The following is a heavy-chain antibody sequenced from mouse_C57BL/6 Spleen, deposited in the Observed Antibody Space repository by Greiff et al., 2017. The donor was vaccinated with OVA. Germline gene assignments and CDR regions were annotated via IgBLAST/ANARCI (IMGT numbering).Heavy chain of an antibody. CDR3: AREVDYDAWFAY. D-gene: IGHD2-4*01. V-gene: IGHV1-54*01. CDR1: GYAFTNYL. CDR2: INPGSGGT. J-gene: IGHJ3*01. Sequence: QVQLQQSGAELVRPGTSVKVSCKASGYAFTNYLIEWVKQRPGQGLEWIGVINPGSGGTNYNEKFKGKATLTADKSSSTAYMQLSSLTSEDSAVYFCAREVDYDAWFAYWGQGTLVTVSA.